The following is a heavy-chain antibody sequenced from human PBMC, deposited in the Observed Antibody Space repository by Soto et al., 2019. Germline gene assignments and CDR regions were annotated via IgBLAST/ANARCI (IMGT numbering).Heavy chain of an antibody. J-gene: IGHJ4*02. V-gene: IGHV3-30-3*01. D-gene: IGHD5-18*01. CDR3: ARSATATYFDY. Sequence: PGGSLRLSCAASGFTFSSYAMHWVRQAPGKGLEWVAVISYDGSNKYYADSVKGRFTISRDNSKNTLYLQMNSLRAEDTAVYYCARSATATYFDYWGQGTLVTVSS. CDR1: GFTFSSYA. CDR2: ISYDGSNK.